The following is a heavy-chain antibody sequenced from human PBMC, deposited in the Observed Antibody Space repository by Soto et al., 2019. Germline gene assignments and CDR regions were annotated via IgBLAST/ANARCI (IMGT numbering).Heavy chain of an antibody. D-gene: IGHD3-9*01. J-gene: IGHJ2*01. V-gene: IGHV4-34*01. CDR2: INDRGSI. CDR1: GGSFSGYY. CDR3: ARESHDILTGPPWVWYFDL. Sequence: QVQLQQWGAGPLRPLETLSLTCGVSGGSFSGYYWAWIRQSPGKGLEWIGEINDRGSINYNPSLKSRVSISVETSKNHDSLKLRSVTAADTAVYYCARESHDILTGPPWVWYFDLWGRGTLVTVSS.